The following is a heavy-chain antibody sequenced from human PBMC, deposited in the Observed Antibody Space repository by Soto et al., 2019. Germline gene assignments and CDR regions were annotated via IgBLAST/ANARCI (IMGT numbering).Heavy chain of an antibody. CDR1: GGPISSSNW. V-gene: IGHV4-4*02. Sequence: SETLSLTCAVSGGPISSSNWWSWVRQPPGKGLEWIGEIYHSGSTNYNPSLKSRVTISVDKSKNQFSLKLSSVTAADTAVYYCAGIFGVVTDPYGMDVWGQGTTVTVSS. CDR2: IYHSGST. CDR3: AGIFGVVTDPYGMDV. D-gene: IGHD3-3*01. J-gene: IGHJ6*02.